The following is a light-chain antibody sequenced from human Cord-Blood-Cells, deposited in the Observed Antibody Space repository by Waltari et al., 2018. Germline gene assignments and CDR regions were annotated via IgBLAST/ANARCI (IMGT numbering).Light chain of an antibody. CDR1: TSDVGGYNY. V-gene: IGLV2-8*01. CDR3: SSYAGSNKLV. J-gene: IGLJ3*02. Sequence: QSALTQPPSASGSPGQSVTISCTGTTSDVGGYNYVSWYQQHPGKAPKLMIYEVSKRPSGVPDRFSGSKSGNTAPLTVSGLQAEDEAEYYCSSYAGSNKLVVGGGTKLTVL. CDR2: EVS.